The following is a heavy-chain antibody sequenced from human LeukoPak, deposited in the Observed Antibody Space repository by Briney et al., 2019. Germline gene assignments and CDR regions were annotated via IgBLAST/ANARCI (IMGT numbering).Heavy chain of an antibody. V-gene: IGHV1-46*01. J-gene: IGHJ6*02. Sequence: ASVKVSCKASEYTFTSYYMHWVRQAPGQGLEWMGVINPSGGSTTYAQKFQGRVTMTRDTSTTTVYMELSSLRSEDTAVYYCARGNYGDSLSYYYGMDLWGQGTTVTVSS. CDR3: ARGNYGDSLSYYYGMDL. D-gene: IGHD4-17*01. CDR1: EYTFTSYY. CDR2: INPSGGST.